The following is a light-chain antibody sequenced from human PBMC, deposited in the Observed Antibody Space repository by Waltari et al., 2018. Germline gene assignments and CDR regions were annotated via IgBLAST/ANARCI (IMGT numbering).Light chain of an antibody. Sequence: EIVMTQAPVTLSVSQGERANLSCRASQSVSSNLAWYQQKPGQAPRLLIYGASTRATGIPARFSGSGSGTEFTLTISSLQSEDFAVYYCQQYNNWPPLFTFGPGTKVDIK. CDR3: QQYNNWPPLFT. V-gene: IGKV3-15*01. J-gene: IGKJ3*01. CDR1: QSVSSN. CDR2: GAS.